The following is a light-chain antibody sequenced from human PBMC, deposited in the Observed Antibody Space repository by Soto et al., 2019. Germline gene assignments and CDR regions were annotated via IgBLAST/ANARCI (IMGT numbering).Light chain of an antibody. Sequence: SYELTQPLSVSVALGQTARITCGGNNIGSKNVHWYQQKPGQAPVVVIYRDTNRPSGIPERFSGSSSGNTSTLTISRAQAGDEADYYCKVWDSSLVVFGGGTKLTV. CDR3: KVWDSSLVV. CDR1: NIGSKN. V-gene: IGLV3-9*01. J-gene: IGLJ2*01. CDR2: RDT.